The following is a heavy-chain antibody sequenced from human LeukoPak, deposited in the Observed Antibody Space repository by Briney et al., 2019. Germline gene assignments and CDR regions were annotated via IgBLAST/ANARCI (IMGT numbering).Heavy chain of an antibody. CDR3: ARVLYCSSTSCSYFDY. V-gene: IGHV3-20*04. Sequence: SGGSLRLSCAASGFTFDDYGMSWDRQAPGKGLEWVSGINWNGGSTGYADSVKGRFTISRDNAKNSLYLQMNSLRAEDTALYYCARVLYCSSTSCSYFDYWGQGTLVTVSS. D-gene: IGHD2-2*01. CDR2: INWNGGST. J-gene: IGHJ4*02. CDR1: GFTFDDYG.